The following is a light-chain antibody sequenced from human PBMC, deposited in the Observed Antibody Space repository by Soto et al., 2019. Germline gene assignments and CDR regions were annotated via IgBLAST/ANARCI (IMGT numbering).Light chain of an antibody. CDR3: QHFGGSFT. CDR1: QSVTSSS. CDR2: GAS. Sequence: EIVLTQSPGTLSLSPGERATLSCRASQSVTSSSLAWYQQKPGQAPRLLIYGASNRATGVPDRFSGSGSGTDFTLTISTLETEDFAVYYCQHFGGSFTFGPCTKVDIK. J-gene: IGKJ3*01. V-gene: IGKV3-20*01.